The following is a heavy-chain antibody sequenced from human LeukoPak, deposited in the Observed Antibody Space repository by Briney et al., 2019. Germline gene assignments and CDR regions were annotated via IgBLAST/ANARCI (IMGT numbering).Heavy chain of an antibody. CDR1: GFTFSSYA. Sequence: GGSLRLSCAASGFTFSSYAMHWVRQAPGRGLEWVAFISYDGRNKYYADSVNGCFTTSRDNSKNSMYLQMNRLGAEDTTVYYCGERFSGVVAATVDYWGQGTLVTVSS. CDR3: GERFSGVVAATVDY. V-gene: IGHV3-30-3*02. D-gene: IGHD2-15*01. CDR2: ISYDGRNK. J-gene: IGHJ4*02.